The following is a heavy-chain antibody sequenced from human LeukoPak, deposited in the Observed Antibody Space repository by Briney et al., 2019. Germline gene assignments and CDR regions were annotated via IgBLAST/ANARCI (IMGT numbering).Heavy chain of an antibody. CDR2: INPNSGGT. CDR1: GYTFTRYY. J-gene: IGHJ5*02. Sequence: ASVKVSCKASGYTFTRYYMHWVRQAPGQGLEWMGWINPNSGGTNYAQKFQGRVTMTRDTSISTAYMELSRLRSDDTAVYYCARGIDYGDYVGWFDPWGQGTLVTVSS. CDR3: ARGIDYGDYVGWFDP. D-gene: IGHD4-17*01. V-gene: IGHV1-2*02.